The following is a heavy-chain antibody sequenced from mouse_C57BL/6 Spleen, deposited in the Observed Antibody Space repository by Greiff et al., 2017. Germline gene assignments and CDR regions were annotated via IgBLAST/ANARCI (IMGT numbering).Heavy chain of an antibody. Sequence: VQLQQPGAELVMPGASVKLSCKASGYTFTSYWMHWVKQRPGQGLEWIGEIDPSDSYTNYNQKFKGKSTLTVDKSSSTAYMQLSSLTSEDSAVYYCARFHNWDGEGYFDYWGQGTTLTVSS. V-gene: IGHV1-69*01. D-gene: IGHD4-1*02. CDR3: ARFHNWDGEGYFDY. CDR2: IDPSDSYT. CDR1: GYTFTSYW. J-gene: IGHJ2*01.